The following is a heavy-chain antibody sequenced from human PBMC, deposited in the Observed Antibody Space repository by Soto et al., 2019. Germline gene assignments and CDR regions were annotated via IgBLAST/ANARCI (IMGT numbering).Heavy chain of an antibody. V-gene: IGHV3-23*01. J-gene: IGHJ5*02. CDR1: GFTFSSYA. CDR3: AKESGYSSSWLNWFDP. CDR2: ISGSGGST. Sequence: PGGSLRLSCAASGFTFSSYAMSWVRRAPGKGLEWVSTISGSGGSTCYADSVKGRFTISRDNSKNTLYLQMNSLRAEDTAVYYCAKESGYSSSWLNWFDPWGQGTLVTVSS. D-gene: IGHD6-13*01.